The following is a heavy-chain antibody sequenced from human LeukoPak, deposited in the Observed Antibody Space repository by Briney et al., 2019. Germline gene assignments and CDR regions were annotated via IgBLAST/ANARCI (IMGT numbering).Heavy chain of an antibody. V-gene: IGHV4-38-2*02. CDR3: ARVEVPRDINDWYFDL. Sequence: SETLSLTCTVSGYSIAHGFFWAWIRQPPGGGLEWIGSLYHSGTTYYNTSLKSRISTSVDTSKNQFSLKLRLVTAADTAVYYCARVEVPRDINDWYFDLWGRGTLVAVSS. D-gene: IGHD2-15*01. CDR2: LYHSGTT. CDR1: GYSIAHGFF. J-gene: IGHJ2*01.